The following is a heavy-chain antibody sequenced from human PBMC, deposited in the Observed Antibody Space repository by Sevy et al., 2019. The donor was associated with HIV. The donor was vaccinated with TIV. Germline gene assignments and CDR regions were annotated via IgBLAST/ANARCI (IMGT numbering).Heavy chain of an antibody. Sequence: GGSLRLSCTASGFTFGDYATSWVRQAPGKGLEWVGFIRSKAYGGTTEYAASVKGRFTISRDDSKSIAYLQMNSLKTEDTAVYYCTRDPKLGYCSGGSCYSEHNWFDPWGQGTLVTVSS. CDR1: GFTFGDYA. V-gene: IGHV3-49*04. CDR2: IRSKAYGGTT. D-gene: IGHD2-15*01. CDR3: TRDPKLGYCSGGSCYSEHNWFDP. J-gene: IGHJ5*02.